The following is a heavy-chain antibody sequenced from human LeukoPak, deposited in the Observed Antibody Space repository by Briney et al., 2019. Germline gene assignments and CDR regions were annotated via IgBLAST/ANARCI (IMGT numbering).Heavy chain of an antibody. CDR3: ARDSGWILFDD. CDR1: GGSISSYY. D-gene: IGHD2-2*03. Sequence: SETLSLTCTVSGGSISSYYWSWIRQPAGKGLESIGHISTSGSTNYNPSLKSRVTISVDTSKNQFSLKLSSVTAADTAVYYCARDSGWILFDDWGQGTLVTVSS. CDR2: ISTSGST. J-gene: IGHJ4*02. V-gene: IGHV4-4*07.